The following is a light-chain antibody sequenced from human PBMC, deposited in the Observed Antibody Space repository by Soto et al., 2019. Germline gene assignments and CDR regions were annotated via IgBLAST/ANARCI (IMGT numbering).Light chain of an antibody. Sequence: DIQMTQSPSTLSASVGDRVTITCRASQSISSWLALYRQKPGKAPKLLIYDAYSLESGVPSRFSGSGSGTEFTLTLRSLQPDDFATYYCQPYNSYSITFGQGTRLEIK. CDR2: DAY. V-gene: IGKV1-5*01. CDR3: QPYNSYSIT. CDR1: QSISSW. J-gene: IGKJ5*01.